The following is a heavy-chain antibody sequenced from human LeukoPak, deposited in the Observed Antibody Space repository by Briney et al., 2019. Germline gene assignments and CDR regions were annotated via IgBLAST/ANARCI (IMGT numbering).Heavy chain of an antibody. D-gene: IGHD6-19*01. CDR1: GFTFGSYG. Sequence: GGSLRLSCAASGFTFGSYGIYWVRQAPGKGLEWVAGIRYDGSDRSYADPVKGRFTISRDNSKNTLYLQMNSLRAEDTAVYYCAKEFGSGWYGVRLEYFDYWGQGTLVTVSS. CDR3: AKEFGSGWYGVRLEYFDY. CDR2: IRYDGSDR. J-gene: IGHJ4*02. V-gene: IGHV3-30*02.